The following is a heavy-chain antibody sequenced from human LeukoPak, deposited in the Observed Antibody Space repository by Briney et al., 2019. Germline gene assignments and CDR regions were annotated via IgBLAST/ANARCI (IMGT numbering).Heavy chain of an antibody. V-gene: IGHV4-31*03. D-gene: IGHD3-22*01. CDR1: GGSIRSGAYF. J-gene: IGHJ3*02. CDR2: IHYSGSA. CDR3: ARERDSNYYDSRGYSDAFDI. Sequence: SQTLSLTCTVSGGSIRSGAYFWSWIRQRPGKGLEWIEYIHYSGSAYYNPSLKSRITVSVDTTKNQFSLKLSSVTAADTAVYYCARERDSNYYDSRGYSDAFDIWGQGTMATVSS.